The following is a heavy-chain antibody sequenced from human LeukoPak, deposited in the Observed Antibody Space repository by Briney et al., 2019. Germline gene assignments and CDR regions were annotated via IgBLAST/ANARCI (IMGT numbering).Heavy chain of an antibody. Sequence: GASVKVSCKASAGTFSSYAISWVRQAPGQGLGWMGGFIPSFGTANYAQKFQGRVTITTDESTSAAYMELSSLRSEDTAVYYCARGRGLSSSAFDYWGQGTLVTVSS. D-gene: IGHD6-6*01. CDR1: AGTFSSYA. CDR3: ARGRGLSSSAFDY. J-gene: IGHJ4*02. V-gene: IGHV1-69*05. CDR2: FIPSFGTA.